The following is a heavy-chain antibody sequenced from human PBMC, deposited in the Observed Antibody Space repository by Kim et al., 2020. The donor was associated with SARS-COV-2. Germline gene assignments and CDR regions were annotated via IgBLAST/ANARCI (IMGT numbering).Heavy chain of an antibody. CDR3: ARHGYGSGSYSNWFDP. J-gene: IGHJ5*02. CDR2: IYYSGST. Sequence: SETLSLTCTVSGGSISSSSYYWGWIRQPPGKGLEWIGSIYYSGSTYYNPSLKSRVTISVDTSKNQFSLKLSSVTAADTAVYYCARHGYGSGSYSNWFDPWGQGTLVTVSS. CDR1: GGSISSSSYY. V-gene: IGHV4-39*01. D-gene: IGHD3-10*01.